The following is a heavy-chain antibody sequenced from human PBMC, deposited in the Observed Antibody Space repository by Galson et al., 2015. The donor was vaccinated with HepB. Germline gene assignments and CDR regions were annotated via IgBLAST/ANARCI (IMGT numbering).Heavy chain of an antibody. D-gene: IGHD6-13*01. V-gene: IGHV3-7*03. Sequence: SLRLSCAASGFTFSSYWMSWIRQAPGKGLEWVANIKQDGSEKYYVDSVKGRFTISRDNAKNSLYLQMNSLRAEDTAVYYCARDRPYSSSWSPYYYYGMDVWGQGTTVTVSS. CDR3: ARDRPYSSSWSPYYYYGMDV. J-gene: IGHJ6*02. CDR1: GFTFSSYW. CDR2: IKQDGSEK.